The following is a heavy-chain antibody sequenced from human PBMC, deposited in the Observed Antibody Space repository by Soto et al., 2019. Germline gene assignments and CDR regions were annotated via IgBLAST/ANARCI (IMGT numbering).Heavy chain of an antibody. CDR1: GTSVSNYY. CDR3: ARGGIQLSYAFDY. D-gene: IGHD5-18*01. CDR2: IYTSGST. V-gene: IGHV4-4*07. J-gene: IGHJ4*02. Sequence: SENLSLTCSASGTSVSNYYWSWIRQPAGKGLEHIGRIYTSGSTSYNPSLKSRVTMSMDTSQTQIYLNLTSVTAADTAVYYCARGGIQLSYAFDYWGQGSQGTVSA.